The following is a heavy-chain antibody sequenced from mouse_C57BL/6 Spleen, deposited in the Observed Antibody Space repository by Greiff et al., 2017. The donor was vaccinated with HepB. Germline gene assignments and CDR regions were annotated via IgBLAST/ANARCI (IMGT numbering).Heavy chain of an antibody. V-gene: IGHV5-17*01. J-gene: IGHJ3*01. CDR2: ISSGSSTI. Sequence: EVKLVESGGGLVKPGGSLKLPCAASGFTFSDFGMHWVCQGPVKGLEWVAYISSGSSTIYYADTVKGRFTISRDNAKNTLVLQMPSLRSEDPAMYYGARPGNGYFFSYWGQGTLVTVSA. CDR3: ARPGNGYFFSY. CDR1: GFTFSDFG. D-gene: IGHD2-3*01.